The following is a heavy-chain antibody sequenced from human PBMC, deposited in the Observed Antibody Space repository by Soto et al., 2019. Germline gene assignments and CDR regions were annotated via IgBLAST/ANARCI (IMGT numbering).Heavy chain of an antibody. CDR2: ILSNDEK. Sequence: QVTLKESVPVLVKPTETLTLTCTVSGCSLSNARMGVSWIRQPPVMALEWLAHILSNDEKSYSTSLKSRLTISKDTSKSQVVLTMTNMDPAEPATYYCARLRILPGFTGDYYYGMDVWGQGTTVTVSS. D-gene: IGHD3-10*01. J-gene: IGHJ6*02. CDR1: GCSLSNARMG. CDR3: ARLRILPGFTGDYYYGMDV. V-gene: IGHV2-26*01.